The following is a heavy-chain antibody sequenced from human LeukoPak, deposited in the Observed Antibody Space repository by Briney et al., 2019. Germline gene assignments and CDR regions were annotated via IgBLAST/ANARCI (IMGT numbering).Heavy chain of an antibody. V-gene: IGHV3-33*06. CDR1: GFTFSSYG. CDR3: AKVAYFGVVIYPFDY. J-gene: IGHJ4*02. Sequence: GGSLRLSCAASGFTFSSYGMHWVRQAPGKGLEWVAVIWYDGSNKYYADSVKGRFTISRDNSKNTLYLQMSSLRAEDTAVYYCAKVAYFGVVIYPFDYWGQGTLVTVSS. CDR2: IWYDGSNK. D-gene: IGHD3-3*01.